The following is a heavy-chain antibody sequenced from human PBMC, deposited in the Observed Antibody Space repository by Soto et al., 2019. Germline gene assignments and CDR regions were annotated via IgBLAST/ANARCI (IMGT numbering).Heavy chain of an antibody. V-gene: IGHV3-21*01. D-gene: IGHD3-3*01. CDR1: GFTFSSYS. J-gene: IGHJ4*02. CDR2: ITTGSSYI. CDR3: ARADAIFGVVITQQYYFDY. Sequence: GGSLRLSCAASGFTFSSYSMNWVRQAPGKGLEWVSSITTGSSYIFYADSVKGRFTISRDNAKNSLYLQMNSLRAEDTAVYYCARADAIFGVVITQQYYFDYWGQGTLVTVSS.